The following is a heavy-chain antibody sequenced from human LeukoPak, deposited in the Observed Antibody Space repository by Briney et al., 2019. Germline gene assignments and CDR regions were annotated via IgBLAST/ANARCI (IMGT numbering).Heavy chain of an antibody. CDR1: GFTFSSCA. Sequence: GRSLRLSCAASGFTFSSCAMHWVRQAPGKGLEWVAVISYDGSTKYYADSVKGRFTISRDNSKNTLYLQMNSLRAEDTAVYYCAAIVGATTPPFDYWGQGTLVTVSS. V-gene: IGHV3-30*04. D-gene: IGHD1-26*01. CDR2: ISYDGSTK. J-gene: IGHJ4*02. CDR3: AAIVGATTPPFDY.